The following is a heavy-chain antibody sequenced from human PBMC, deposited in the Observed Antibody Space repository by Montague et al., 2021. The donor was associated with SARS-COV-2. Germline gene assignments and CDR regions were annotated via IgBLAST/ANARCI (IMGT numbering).Heavy chain of an antibody. CDR3: ARLRSPTGYYYVMDV. CDR2: ISYSGST. CDR1: GGSISSSSYY. Sequence: SETLSLTCTVSGGSISSSSYYWGWIRQPPGKGLEWIGSISYSGSTYYNSSLKSRVTISVDTSKNQFSLKLSSVTAADTAVYYCARLRSPTGYYYVMDVWGQGTTVTVSS. D-gene: IGHD1-14*01. V-gene: IGHV4-39*01. J-gene: IGHJ6*02.